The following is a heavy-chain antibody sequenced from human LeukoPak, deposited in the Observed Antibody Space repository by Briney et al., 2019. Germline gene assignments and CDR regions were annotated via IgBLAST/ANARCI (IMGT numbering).Heavy chain of an antibody. V-gene: IGHV1-18*04. D-gene: IGHD3-22*01. CDR2: ISPYNGDT. CDR1: GYTFNTYG. CDR3: ARDKAFLGYYDTSGYFQQWFDY. Sequence: ASVKVSCKASGYTFNTYGITWVRQAPGQGLEWMGWISPYNGDTHYAQKFQDRVTMTTDTSTSTAYRDLRSLGFDDTAVYYCARDKAFLGYYDTSGYFQQWFDYWGQGTLVTVSS. J-gene: IGHJ5*01.